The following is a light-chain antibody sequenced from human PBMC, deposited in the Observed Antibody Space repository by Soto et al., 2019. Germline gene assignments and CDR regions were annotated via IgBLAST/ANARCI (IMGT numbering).Light chain of an antibody. CDR2: YDS. CDR3: QVWDSSSVVV. J-gene: IGLJ2*01. CDR1: NIGSKS. V-gene: IGLV3-21*04. Sequence: SYELTQPPSVSVAPGKTARITCGGNNIGSKSVHWYQQKPGQAPVLVIYYDSDRPSGIPERFSGSNSGNTATLTISRVEAGDEADYSCQVWDSSSVVVFGGGTQLTVL.